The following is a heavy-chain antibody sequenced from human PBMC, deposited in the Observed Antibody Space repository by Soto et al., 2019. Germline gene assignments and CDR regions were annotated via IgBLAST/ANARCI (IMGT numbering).Heavy chain of an antibody. J-gene: IGHJ4*02. CDR3: ARGPVSTASSYFFDY. Sequence: SETLSLTCAVSGGSISTYYWSWIRQPPGKGLEWIGYIYYSGTTNYNPSLKARVTISIDTSKNQFSLKLSSVTAADTAVYYCARGPVSTASSYFFDYWGQGTLVTVSS. CDR2: IYYSGTT. CDR1: GGSISTYY. V-gene: IGHV4-59*01.